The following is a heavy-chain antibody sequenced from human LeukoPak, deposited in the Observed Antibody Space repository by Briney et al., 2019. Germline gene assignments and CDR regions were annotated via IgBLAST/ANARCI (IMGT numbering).Heavy chain of an antibody. CDR1: GFTFSSYG. J-gene: IGHJ3*02. Sequence: GGSLRLSCAASGFTFSSYGMHWVRQAPGRGLEWVALIWYDGRNKYYADSVKGRFTISRDNSKNTLSLQLNGLRDEDTAVYYCARDGGSSGYHDALDIWGQGTMVTVSA. CDR3: ARDGGSSGYHDALDI. D-gene: IGHD3-22*01. CDR2: IWYDGRNK. V-gene: IGHV3-33*01.